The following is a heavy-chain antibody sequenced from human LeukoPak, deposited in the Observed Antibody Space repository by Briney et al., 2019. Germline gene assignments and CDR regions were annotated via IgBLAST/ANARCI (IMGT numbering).Heavy chain of an antibody. CDR3: ARGHYDVLAASYKWTPDY. Sequence: PGGSLRLSCAASGFTFSSYVMNWVRQAPGKGLEWVSSITSGGDYIYYADSVKGRFTTSRDIAKNSLSLQLNSLRVEDTAVYYCARGHYDVLAASYKWTPDYWGQGTLVTVSS. V-gene: IGHV3-21*01. CDR1: GFTFSSYV. CDR2: ITSGGDYI. D-gene: IGHD3-9*01. J-gene: IGHJ4*02.